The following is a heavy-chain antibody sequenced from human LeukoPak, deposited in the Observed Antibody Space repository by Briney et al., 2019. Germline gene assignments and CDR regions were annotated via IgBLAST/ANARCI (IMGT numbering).Heavy chain of an antibody. D-gene: IGHD6-6*01. CDR3: ARDLFMLGASSSDYGMDV. Sequence: SVKVSCKASGGTFSSYAISWVRQAPGQGLEWMGGIIPIFGTANYAQKFQGRVTITADESTSTAYMELSSPRSEDTAVYYCARDLFMLGASSSDYGMDVWGQGTTVTVSS. CDR2: IIPIFGTA. V-gene: IGHV1-69*13. CDR1: GGTFSSYA. J-gene: IGHJ6*02.